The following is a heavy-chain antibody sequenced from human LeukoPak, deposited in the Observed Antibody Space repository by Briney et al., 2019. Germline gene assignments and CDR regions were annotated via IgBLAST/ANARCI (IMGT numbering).Heavy chain of an antibody. Sequence: GGSLRLSCAASGFNFRSYAFHWVRQAPGKGPEWMASITYDGTDTYYADSVQGRFTLSRDSSQDTLYLQMNSLRPADTAVYYCARPGGYAFDMWGQGTMVSVSS. CDR3: ARPGGYAFDM. D-gene: IGHD3-10*01. CDR2: ITYDGTDT. J-gene: IGHJ3*02. CDR1: GFNFRSYA. V-gene: IGHV3-30-3*01.